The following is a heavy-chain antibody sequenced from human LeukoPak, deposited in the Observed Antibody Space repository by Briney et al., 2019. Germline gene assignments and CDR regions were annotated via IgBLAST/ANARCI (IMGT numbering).Heavy chain of an antibody. Sequence: GESLKISCKGSGYSFTSYWSGWVRQMPGKGLGWLGIIYPGDSNTRYSPSFQGQVTISADKSISTAYLQWSSLKASDTAMYYCARRGVDTAMVSYWYFDLWGRGTLVTVSS. V-gene: IGHV5-51*02. J-gene: IGHJ2*01. CDR3: ARRGVDTAMVSYWYFDL. CDR2: IYPGDSNT. CDR1: GYSFTSYW. D-gene: IGHD5-18*01.